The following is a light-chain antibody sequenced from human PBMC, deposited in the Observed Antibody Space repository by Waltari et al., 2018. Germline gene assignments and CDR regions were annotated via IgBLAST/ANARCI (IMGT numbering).Light chain of an antibody. CDR1: NIGRKS. CDR2: DAS. V-gene: IGLV3-21*02. CDR3: EVWDSNSDHYV. Sequence: SYVLTQPPSVSVAPGQTARITCGGDNIGRKSVHWYQQRPGPAPVMVFDDASARPSGIPDRFSGSNSGTTATLTISRVEAGDEADYYCEVWDSNSDHYVFAPGTRVTVL. J-gene: IGLJ1*01.